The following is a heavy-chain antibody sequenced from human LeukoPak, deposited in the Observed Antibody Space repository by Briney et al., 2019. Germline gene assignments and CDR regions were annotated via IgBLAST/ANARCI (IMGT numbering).Heavy chain of an antibody. D-gene: IGHD6-19*01. CDR2: ITGSGSST. Sequence: GGSLRLSCAASGFTFSSYVTNWVRQAPGKGLEWVSAITGSGSSTYYADSVKGRFTISRDNSKNTLYLQMNSLRAEDTAVYYCARVVTSSGWYEDSWGQGTLVTVSS. CDR3: ARVVTSSGWYEDS. CDR1: GFTFSSYV. J-gene: IGHJ4*02. V-gene: IGHV3-23*01.